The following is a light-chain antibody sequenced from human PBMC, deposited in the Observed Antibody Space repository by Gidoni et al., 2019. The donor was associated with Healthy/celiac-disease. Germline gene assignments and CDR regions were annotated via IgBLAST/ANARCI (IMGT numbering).Light chain of an antibody. Sequence: QSVLTQPPSASGTPGQRVTISCSGSSSNIGSNTVNWYKQLPGTAPKLLIYSNNQRPSGVPDRFSGSKSGTSASLAISGLQSEDEADYYCAAGDDSLNGWVFGGGTKLTVL. V-gene: IGLV1-44*01. CDR3: AAGDDSLNGWV. CDR1: SSNIGSNT. CDR2: SNN. J-gene: IGLJ3*02.